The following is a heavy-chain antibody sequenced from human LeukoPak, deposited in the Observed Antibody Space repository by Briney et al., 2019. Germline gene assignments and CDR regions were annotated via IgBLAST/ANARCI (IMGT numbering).Heavy chain of an antibody. Sequence: PGGSLRLSCAASGFTVRNNYMSWVRQAPRKGLEWVSIIYSGGNTYYADSVKGRFTISRDNSKNTLSLQMNSLRAEDTAVYYYVSHSDTLTSYSFNYWGQGTLVTVSS. CDR1: GFTVRNNY. CDR2: IYSGGNT. V-gene: IGHV3-53*01. CDR3: VSHSDTLTSYSFNY. J-gene: IGHJ4*02. D-gene: IGHD3-9*01.